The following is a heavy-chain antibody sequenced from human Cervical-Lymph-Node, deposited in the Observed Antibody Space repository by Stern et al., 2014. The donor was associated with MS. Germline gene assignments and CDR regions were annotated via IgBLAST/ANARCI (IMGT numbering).Heavy chain of an antibody. J-gene: IGHJ3*01. V-gene: IGHV1-2*02. CDR3: SRGPILHGSAPWDS. CDR2: INPISAGT. CDR1: GYTFTGYY. D-gene: IGHD3-10*01. Sequence: QVQLVQSGAEVRKPGASVKVSCKTSGYTFTGYYIHWVRQAPGQGLEWMGWINPISAGTHYAPRFEGRVTMTRDTSTSTAYMELSSLRSDDTAVYYCSRGPILHGSAPWDSWGQGTVVTVSA.